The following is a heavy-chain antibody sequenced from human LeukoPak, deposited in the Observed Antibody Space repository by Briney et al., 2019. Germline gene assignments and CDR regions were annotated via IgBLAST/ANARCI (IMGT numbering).Heavy chain of an antibody. CDR3: ARGRNGYSSSWYGDWFDP. Sequence: ASVKVSCKASGGTFSSYAISWVRQAHGQGLEWMGGIIPIFGTANYAQKFQGRVTITTDESTSTAYMELSSLRSEDTAVYYCARGRNGYSSSWYGDWFDPWGQGTLVNVSS. CDR2: IIPIFGTA. J-gene: IGHJ5*02. D-gene: IGHD6-13*01. V-gene: IGHV1-69*05. CDR1: GGTFSSYA.